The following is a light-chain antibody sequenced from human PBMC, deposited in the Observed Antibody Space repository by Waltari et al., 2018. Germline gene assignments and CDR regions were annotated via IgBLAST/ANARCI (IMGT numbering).Light chain of an antibody. J-gene: IGKJ1*01. CDR3: QQRSNWWT. CDR2: DAS. V-gene: IGKV3-11*01. Sequence: EIVLTQSPDTLSLSPGERATLSCRASQSISTYFAWYQRRPGQAPSLLIYDASNRATGIPARFSGSGSGTDFTLTISSLEPEDMAVYYCQQRSNWWTFGQGTKVEIK. CDR1: QSISTY.